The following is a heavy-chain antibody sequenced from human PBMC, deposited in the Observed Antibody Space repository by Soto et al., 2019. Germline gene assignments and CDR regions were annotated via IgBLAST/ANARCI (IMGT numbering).Heavy chain of an antibody. CDR3: ARDTYGSGAGY. J-gene: IGHJ4*02. V-gene: IGHV1-18*01. CDR2: ISAYNGNT. CDR1: GYTFTSYG. D-gene: IGHD3-10*01. Sequence: QVQLVQSGAEVKKPGASVKVSCKASGYTFTSYGISWVRQAPGQGLEWMGWISAYNGNTNYEQKLQGRVTLTTDTATSTAYTELRSLRSDHTVVHYFARDTYGSGAGYWGQGTLVTVSS.